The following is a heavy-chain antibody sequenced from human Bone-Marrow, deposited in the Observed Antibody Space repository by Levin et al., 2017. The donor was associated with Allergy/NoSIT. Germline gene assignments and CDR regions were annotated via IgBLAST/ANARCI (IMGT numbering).Heavy chain of an antibody. CDR1: GGSVSSGSYY. V-gene: IGHV4-61*01. J-gene: IGHJ6*02. CDR3: ARVLVAAAGTGYYYYGMDV. Sequence: SQTLSLTCTVSGGSVSSGSYYWSWIRQPPGKGLEWIGYIYYSGSTNYNPSLKSRVTISVDTSKNQFSLKLSSVTAADTAVYYCARVLVAAAGTGYYYYGMDVWGQGTTVTVSS. D-gene: IGHD6-13*01. CDR2: IYYSGST.